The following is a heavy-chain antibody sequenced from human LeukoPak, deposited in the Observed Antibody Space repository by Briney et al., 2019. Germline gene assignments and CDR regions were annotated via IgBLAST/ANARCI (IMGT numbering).Heavy chain of an antibody. Sequence: SVKVSCKASGGTFSSYAISWVRQAPGQGLEWMGRIIPIFGIANYAQKLQGRVTITADKSTSTDYMELSSLRSEDTAVYYCASDGACGTNGVFYGSTWGQGTLVTVSS. D-gene: IGHD2-8*01. CDR3: ASDGACGTNGVFYGST. CDR2: IIPIFGIA. CDR1: GGTFSSYA. J-gene: IGHJ4*02. V-gene: IGHV1-69*04.